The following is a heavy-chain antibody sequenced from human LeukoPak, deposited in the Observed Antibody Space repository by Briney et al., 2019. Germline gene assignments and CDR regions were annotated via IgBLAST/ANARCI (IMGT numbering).Heavy chain of an antibody. CDR3: VRQPRVHTPDF. V-gene: IGHV5-51*01. Sequence: GESLKIPCEGSGYTFTNFWIGWVRQMPGKGLEWMGIVSPSDSDTRYSPSFQGQVTISADKSITTAYLQWSSLKASGTATYYCVRQPRVHTPDFWGQGTLVTVSS. J-gene: IGHJ4*02. D-gene: IGHD1-1*01. CDR2: VSPSDSDT. CDR1: GYTFTNFW.